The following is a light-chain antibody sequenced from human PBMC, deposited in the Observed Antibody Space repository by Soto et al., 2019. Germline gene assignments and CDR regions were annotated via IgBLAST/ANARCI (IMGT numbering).Light chain of an antibody. V-gene: IGLV8-61*01. CDR3: VLYMGSGIWV. CDR2: STN. Sequence: QTVVTQEPSFSVSPGRTVTLTCGLSSGSVSTSYYPSWYQQTPGQAPRTLIYSTNTRSSGVPDRFSGSILGNKAALTITGAQADDESDYYCVLYMGSGIWVFGGRTKLTVL. J-gene: IGLJ3*02. CDR1: SGSVSTSYY.